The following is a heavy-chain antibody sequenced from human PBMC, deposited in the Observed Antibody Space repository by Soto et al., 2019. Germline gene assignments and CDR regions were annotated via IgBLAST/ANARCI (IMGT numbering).Heavy chain of an antibody. CDR2: IYYTGST. D-gene: IGHD1-1*01. Sequence: SETLSLTCTVSGGSIISSNYYWAWIRQPPGTGLEWIGTIYYTGSTYYNSSLKSRITMSVDTSKNQFSLRLSSVTAADTAVYYCARLNEPGWFDPCGQGTLVTVSS. CDR3: ARLNEPGWFDP. V-gene: IGHV4-39*01. CDR1: GGSIISSNYY. J-gene: IGHJ5*02.